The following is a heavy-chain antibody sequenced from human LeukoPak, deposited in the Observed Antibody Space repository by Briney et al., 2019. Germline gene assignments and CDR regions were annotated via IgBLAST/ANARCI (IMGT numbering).Heavy chain of an antibody. V-gene: IGHV3-11*04. J-gene: IGHJ4*02. Sequence: PGGSLRLSCAASGFTFSDSYMSWIRQAPGKGLEWLSFISSGGSPIKYADSVKGRFTISRDDAKNSLYLQMNSLRAEDTAVYYCATSSLSFFNWGEGTLVTASS. CDR2: ISSGGSPI. D-gene: IGHD3-3*01. CDR3: ATSSLSFFN. CDR1: GFTFSDSY.